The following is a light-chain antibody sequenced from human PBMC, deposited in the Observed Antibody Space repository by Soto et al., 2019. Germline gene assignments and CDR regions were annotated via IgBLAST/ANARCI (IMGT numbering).Light chain of an antibody. CDR2: GHN. Sequence: QSVLTQPPSASGTPGQRVTISCSGSSSNIGSNTVNWYQQLPGTAPKLLIYGHNLRPSGVPDRFSGSKSGTSASLAISGLQSEDEADYYCVAWDDSLNAVVFGGGTKVTVL. J-gene: IGLJ2*01. CDR1: SSNIGSNT. V-gene: IGLV1-44*01. CDR3: VAWDDSLNAVV.